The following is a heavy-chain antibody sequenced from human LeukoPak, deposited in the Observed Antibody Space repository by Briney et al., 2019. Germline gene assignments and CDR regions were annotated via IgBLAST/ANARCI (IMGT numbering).Heavy chain of an antibody. J-gene: IGHJ4*02. V-gene: IGHV3-21*01. CDR1: GFTFSSYS. CDR2: ISSSSSYI. Sequence: GGSLRLSCAASGFTFSSYSMNWVRQAPGKGLEWVSSISSSSSYIYYADSVKGRFTISRDNAKNSLYLQMNSLRAEDTAVYYCASEQRGGDDYWGQGTLVTVSS. D-gene: IGHD2-21*02. CDR3: ASEQRGGDDY.